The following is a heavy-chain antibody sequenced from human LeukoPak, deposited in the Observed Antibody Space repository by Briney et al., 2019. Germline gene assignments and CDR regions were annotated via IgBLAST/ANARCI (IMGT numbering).Heavy chain of an antibody. D-gene: IGHD6-6*01. CDR2: INPSGGST. J-gene: IGHJ4*02. Sequence: ASVKVSCKASGYTFTSYYMHWVRQAPGQGLEWMGIINPSGGSTSYAQKFQGRVTMTRDTSTSTVYMELSSLRSEDTAVYYCARDPRRGPIAARFIFDYWGQGTLVTVSS. V-gene: IGHV1-46*01. CDR3: ARDPRRGPIAARFIFDY. CDR1: GYTFTSYY.